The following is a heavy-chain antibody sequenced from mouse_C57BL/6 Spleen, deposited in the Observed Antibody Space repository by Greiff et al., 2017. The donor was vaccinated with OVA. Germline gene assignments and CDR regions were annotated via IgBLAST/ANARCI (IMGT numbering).Heavy chain of an antibody. CDR1: GFTFSSYG. D-gene: IGHD1-1*01. CDR3: ARHKDYYGSTPWFAY. Sequence: EVMLVESGGDLVKPGGSLKLSCAASGFTFSSYGMSWVRQTPDKRLEWVATISSGGSYTYYPDSVKGRFTISRDNATNTLYLQMSSLKSEDTAMYYCARHKDYYGSTPWFAYWGQGTLVTVSA. V-gene: IGHV5-6*01. J-gene: IGHJ3*01. CDR2: ISSGGSYT.